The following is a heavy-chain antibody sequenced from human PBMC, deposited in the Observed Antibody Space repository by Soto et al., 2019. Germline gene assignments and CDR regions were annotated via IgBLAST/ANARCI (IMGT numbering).Heavy chain of an antibody. CDR2: IYYSGST. CDR3: ARHGATVNQYSDFWSGYPYYYYGMDV. J-gene: IGHJ6*02. V-gene: IGHV4-39*01. CDR1: GGSISSSSYY. D-gene: IGHD3-3*01. Sequence: SETLSLTCTVSGGSISSSSYYWGWIRQPPGKGLEWIGSIYYSGSTYYNPSLKSRVTISVDTSKNQFSLKLSSVTAADTAVYYCARHGATVNQYSDFWSGYPYYYYGMDVWGQGTTVPVS.